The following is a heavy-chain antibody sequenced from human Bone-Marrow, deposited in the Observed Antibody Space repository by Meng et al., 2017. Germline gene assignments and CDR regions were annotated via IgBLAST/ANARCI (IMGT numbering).Heavy chain of an antibody. J-gene: IGHJ4*02. Sequence: QLVDDGGGLVQPGGSLRLSCTASGFTFGSHAMNWVRQAPGKGLEWISGISESGDSTSYADSVKGRFTISRDNSKDTVSLQLNNLRTEDTAIYYCVKRGYSSGPDYLDYWGQGTLVTVSS. CDR1: GFTFGSHA. CDR3: VKRGYSSGPDYLDY. CDR2: ISESGDST. V-gene: IGHV3-23*04. D-gene: IGHD5-18*01.